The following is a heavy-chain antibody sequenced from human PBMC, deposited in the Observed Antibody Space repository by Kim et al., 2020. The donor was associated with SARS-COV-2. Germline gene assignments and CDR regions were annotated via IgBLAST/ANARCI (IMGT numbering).Heavy chain of an antibody. CDR1: GGSISSSSYY. CDR3: ASLTPYYYGSGSYSDY. J-gene: IGHJ4*02. D-gene: IGHD3-10*01. Sequence: SETLSLTCTVSGGSISSSSYYWGWIRQPPGKGLEWIGSIYYSGSTYYNPSLKSRVTISVDTSKNQFSLKLSSVTAADTAVYYCASLTPYYYGSGSYSDYWGRGTLVTVSS. V-gene: IGHV4-39*01. CDR2: IYYSGST.